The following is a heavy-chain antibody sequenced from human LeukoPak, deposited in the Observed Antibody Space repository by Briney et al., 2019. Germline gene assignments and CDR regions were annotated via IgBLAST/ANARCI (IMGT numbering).Heavy chain of an antibody. J-gene: IGHJ4*02. CDR1: GFTFSSYA. CDR3: AKDAITTLTYYYDSSGYQL. D-gene: IGHD3-22*01. CDR2: ISGSGGST. Sequence: PGGSLRLSCAASGFTFSSYAMGWVRQAPGKGLEWVSAISGSGGSTYYADSVKGRFTISRDNSKNTLYLQMNSLRAEDTAVYYCAKDAITTLTYYYDSSGYQLWGQGTLVTVSS. V-gene: IGHV3-23*01.